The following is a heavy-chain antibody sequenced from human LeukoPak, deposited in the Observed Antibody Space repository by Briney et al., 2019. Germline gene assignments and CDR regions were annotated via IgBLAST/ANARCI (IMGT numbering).Heavy chain of an antibody. CDR1: GFTFSSYG. J-gene: IGHJ4*02. CDR3: AKLSARLIDY. V-gene: IGHV3-30*02. CDR2: IRHDGSNK. D-gene: IGHD6-6*01. Sequence: GSLRLSCAASGFTFSSYGMHWVRQAPGKGLEWVAFIRHDGSNKYYADSVKGRFTISRDNSKNTLYLQMNSLRAEDTAVNYCAKLSARLIDYWGQGTLVTVSS.